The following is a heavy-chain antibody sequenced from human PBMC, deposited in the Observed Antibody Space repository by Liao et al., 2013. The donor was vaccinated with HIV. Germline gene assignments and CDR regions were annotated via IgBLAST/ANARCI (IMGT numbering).Heavy chain of an antibody. CDR3: ARGSDLSGSYYNYWFDP. V-gene: IGHV4-30-4*08. D-gene: IGHD3-10*01. CDR2: IYYSGST. Sequence: QVQLQESGPGLVKPSQTLSLTCTVSGGSISSGDYYWSWIRQPPGKGLEWIGYIYYSGSTYYNPSLKSRVTISVDTSKNQFSLKLSSVTAADTAVYYCARGSDLSGSYYNYWFDPWGQGTLVTVSS. J-gene: IGHJ5*02. CDR1: GGSISSGDYY.